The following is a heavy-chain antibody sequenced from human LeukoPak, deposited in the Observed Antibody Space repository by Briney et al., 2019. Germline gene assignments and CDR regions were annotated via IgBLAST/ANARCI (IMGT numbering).Heavy chain of an antibody. CDR3: ARSYYPGMVAGVWFDP. J-gene: IGHJ5*02. CDR2: IGTAGDT. CDR1: GFTFSSYD. Sequence: GGSLRLSCAASGFTFSSYDMHWVRQATGKGLEWVSAIGTAGDTYYPGSVKGRFTISRENAKNSLYLQMNSLRAGDTAVYYCARSYYPGMVAGVWFDPWGQGTLVTVSS. V-gene: IGHV3-13*01. D-gene: IGHD2-15*01.